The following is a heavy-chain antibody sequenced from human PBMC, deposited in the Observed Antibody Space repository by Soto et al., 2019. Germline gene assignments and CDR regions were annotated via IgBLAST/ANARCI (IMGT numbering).Heavy chain of an antibody. CDR1: GYRFTSYW. CDR3: ARTAAAGKYYYGMDV. Sequence: GESLQISYKGSGYRFTSYWIGWVRQMTGKGLESMGIIYPGDSDTRYSPSFQGQVTISADKSISTAYLQWSSLKASDTAMYYCARTAAAGKYYYGMDVWGQGTTVTVSS. V-gene: IGHV5-51*01. CDR2: IYPGDSDT. D-gene: IGHD6-13*01. J-gene: IGHJ6*02.